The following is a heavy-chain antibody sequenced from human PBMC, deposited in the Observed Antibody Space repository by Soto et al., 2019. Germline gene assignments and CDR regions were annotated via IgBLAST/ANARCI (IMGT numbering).Heavy chain of an antibody. D-gene: IGHD3-22*01. CDR1: TWHNFTSYW. Sequence: GESLKISCKVSTWHNFTSYWIAWVRQMPGKGLEWMGRIDPSDSYTNYSPSFQGHVTISADKSISTAYLQWSSLKASDTAMYYCARHITMIVVAGAFDIWGQGTMVTVSS. J-gene: IGHJ3*02. V-gene: IGHV5-10-1*01. CDR2: IDPSDSYT. CDR3: ARHITMIVVAGAFDI.